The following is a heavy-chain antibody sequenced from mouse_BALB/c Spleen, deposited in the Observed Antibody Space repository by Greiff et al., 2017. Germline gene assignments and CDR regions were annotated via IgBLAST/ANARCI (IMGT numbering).Heavy chain of an antibody. J-gene: IGHJ4*01. Sequence: DVMLVESGGGLVQPGGSRKLSCAASGFTFSSFGMHWVRQAPEKGLEWVAYISSGSSTIYYADTVKGRFTISRDNPKNTLFLQMTSLRSEDTAMYYCARLYGSSYAMDYWGQGTSVTVSS. CDR3: ARLYGSSYAMDY. V-gene: IGHV5-17*02. D-gene: IGHD1-1*01. CDR2: ISSGSSTI. CDR1: GFTFSSFG.